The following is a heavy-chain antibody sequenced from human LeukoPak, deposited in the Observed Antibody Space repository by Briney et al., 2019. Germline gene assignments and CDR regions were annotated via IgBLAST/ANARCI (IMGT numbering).Heavy chain of an antibody. D-gene: IGHD2-15*01. CDR2: IYYSGST. V-gene: IGHV4-59*01. J-gene: IGHJ4*02. Sequence: SETLSLTCTVSGGSISSYYWSWIRQPPGKGLECIGYIYYSGSTNYNPSLKSRVTISVDTSKNQFSLKLSSVTAADTAVYYCARAVCSGGSCYDDYWGQGTLVTVSS. CDR1: GGSISSYY. CDR3: ARAVCSGGSCYDDY.